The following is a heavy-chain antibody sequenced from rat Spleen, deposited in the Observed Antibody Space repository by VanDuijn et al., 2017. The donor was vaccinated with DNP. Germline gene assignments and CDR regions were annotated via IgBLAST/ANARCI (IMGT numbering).Heavy chain of an antibody. V-gene: IGHV5S23*01. CDR1: GFTFSDYN. D-gene: IGHD1-12*02. CDR3: ARHDGSTDWFAY. Sequence: EVQLVESGGGLVQPGRSLKLSCAASGFTFSDYNMAWVRQAPTKGLEWVASISTGGGNTYYRDSVKGRFTISRDNTKSTLYLQMDSLRSEDTATYYCARHDGSTDWFAYWGQGTLVTVSS. CDR2: ISTGGGNT. J-gene: IGHJ3*01.